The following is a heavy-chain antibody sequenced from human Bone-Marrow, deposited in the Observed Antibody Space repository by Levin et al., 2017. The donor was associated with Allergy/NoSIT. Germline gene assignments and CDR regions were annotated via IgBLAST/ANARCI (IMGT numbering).Heavy chain of an antibody. J-gene: IGHJ3*02. CDR2: IIPIFGTA. D-gene: IGHD3-10*01. CDR1: GGTFSSYA. V-gene: IGHV1-69*13. CDR3: ARVLPYYGSGSSNAFDI. Sequence: SVKVSCKASGGTFSSYAISWVRQAPGQGLEWMGGIIPIFGTANYAQKFQGRVTITADESTSTAYMELSSLRSEDTAVYYCARVLPYYGSGSSNAFDIWGQGTMVTVSS.